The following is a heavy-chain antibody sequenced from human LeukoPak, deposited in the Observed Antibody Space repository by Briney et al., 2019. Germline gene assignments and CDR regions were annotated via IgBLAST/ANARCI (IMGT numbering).Heavy chain of an antibody. CDR1: GYTFTGYY. CDR3: ATGDRYYDFWSGYYTGQGAFDI. D-gene: IGHD3-3*01. V-gene: IGHV1-24*01. Sequence: ASVKVSCKASGYTFTGYYMHWVRQAPGQGLEWMGGFDPEDGETIYAQKFQGRVTMTEDTSTDTAYMELSSLRSEDTAVYYCATGDRYYDFWSGYYTGQGAFDIWGQGTMVTVSS. CDR2: FDPEDGET. J-gene: IGHJ3*02.